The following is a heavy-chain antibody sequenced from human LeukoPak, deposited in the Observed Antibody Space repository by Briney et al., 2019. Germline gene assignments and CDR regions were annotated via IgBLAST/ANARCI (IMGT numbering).Heavy chain of an antibody. J-gene: IGHJ1*01. CDR3: AKSGWLRRAFFQD. V-gene: IGHV4-59*01. CDR2: ISHSGST. CDR1: GDSINTYF. Sequence: PSETLSLTCNVSGDSINTYFWNWIRQPPGKGLEWLGYISHSGSTNYNPSLKSRPTMSVDMSKNQFSLRLTSATAADTAVYFCAKSGWLRRAFFQDWGQGILVTVSS. D-gene: IGHD6-25*01.